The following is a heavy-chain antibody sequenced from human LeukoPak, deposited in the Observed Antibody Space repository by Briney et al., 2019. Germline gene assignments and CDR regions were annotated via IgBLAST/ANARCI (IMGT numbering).Heavy chain of an antibody. CDR1: GYTFTSYG. V-gene: IGHV1-18*01. Sequence: ASVKVSCKASGYTFTSYGISWVRQAPGQGLEWMGWISAYNGNTNYAQKLQGRVTMTTDTFTSTAYMELRSLRSDDTAVYYCARDYYDERSGPFDYWGQGTLVTVSS. J-gene: IGHJ4*02. CDR3: ARDYYDERSGPFDY. CDR2: ISAYNGNT. D-gene: IGHD3-22*01.